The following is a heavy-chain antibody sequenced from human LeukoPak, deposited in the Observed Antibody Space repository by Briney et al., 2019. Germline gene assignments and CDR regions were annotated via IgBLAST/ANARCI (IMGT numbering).Heavy chain of an antibody. CDR3: ASDRSEGVGDAGKRAA. Sequence: ASVKVSCTASGYTFTSYDINWVRQATGQGLEWMALINPNSGNTGYAQKVQGRFTMTRNTAINTSYMELNSLRSEDTAVYYCASDRSEGVGDAGKRAAWGKGTLVTVSS. V-gene: IGHV1-8*01. CDR2: INPNSGNT. CDR1: GYTFTSYD. D-gene: IGHD1-14*01. J-gene: IGHJ5*02.